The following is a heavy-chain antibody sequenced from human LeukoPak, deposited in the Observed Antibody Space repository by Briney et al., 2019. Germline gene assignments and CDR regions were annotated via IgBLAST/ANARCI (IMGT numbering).Heavy chain of an antibody. V-gene: IGHV3-23*01. D-gene: IGHD2-8*01. CDR2: IGGPLET. Sequence: GGSLRLSCAASGFTFSIFAMSWVRQAPGKGLEWVSTIGGPLETYYTDSVKGRFSISRDNSKNTLYLQMNSLRAEDTAVYYCAKAENGLDYWGQGTLVTVSS. CDR1: GFTFSIFA. CDR3: AKAENGLDY. J-gene: IGHJ4*02.